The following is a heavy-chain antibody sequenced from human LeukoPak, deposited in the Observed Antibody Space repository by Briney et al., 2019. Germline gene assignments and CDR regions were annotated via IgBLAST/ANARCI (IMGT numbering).Heavy chain of an antibody. V-gene: IGHV3-9*01. CDR2: ISCNSGSI. CDR3: AKVDSSGWYWGFDY. CDR1: GFTFYDYA. Sequence: PGGSLRLSCAASGFTFYDYAMHWVRQAPGKGLEWVSGISCNSGSIGYADSVKRRFTISRDNAKNSLYLQMNSLRAEDTALYYCAKVDSSGWYWGFDYWGQGTLVTVSS. J-gene: IGHJ4*02. D-gene: IGHD6-19*01.